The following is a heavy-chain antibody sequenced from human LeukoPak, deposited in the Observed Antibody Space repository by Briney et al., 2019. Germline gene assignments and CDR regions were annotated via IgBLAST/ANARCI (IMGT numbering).Heavy chain of an antibody. CDR2: LSATGDIT. J-gene: IGHJ4*02. D-gene: IGHD6-13*01. V-gene: IGHV3-23*01. Sequence: RAGGSRRLSCAGSGFIFKNYVMTWVRQAPGKGLGWVSSLSATGDITYYADSVKGRFTVSRDNSNGTVFLQMNSLRAEDTAVYYCAKDSHPLSSSSWFFESWGQGTLVTVSS. CDR3: AKDSHPLSSSSWFFES. CDR1: GFIFKNYV.